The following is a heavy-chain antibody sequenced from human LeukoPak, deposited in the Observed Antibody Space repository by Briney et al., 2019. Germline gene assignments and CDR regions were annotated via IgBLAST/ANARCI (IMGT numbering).Heavy chain of an antibody. D-gene: IGHD1-1*01. CDR3: STGLIPTTGYY. J-gene: IGHJ4*02. CDR1: EFTFKNAW. CDR2: IRSKTDGGTT. V-gene: IGHV3-15*01. Sequence: PGGSLRLSCAASEFTFKNAWMNWVRQAPGKGLEWVDRIRSKTDGGTTDYAAPVRGRFTISRDDSKNMLYLQMNSLKTEDTAVYYCSTGLIPTTGYYWGQGTLVAVSS.